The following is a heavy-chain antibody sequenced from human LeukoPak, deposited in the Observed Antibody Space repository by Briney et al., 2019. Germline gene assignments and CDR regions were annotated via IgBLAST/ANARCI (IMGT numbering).Heavy chain of an antibody. J-gene: IGHJ3*02. CDR2: ISSSSSTI. Sequence: PGGSLRLSCAASGFTFSTYSMNWVRQAPGKGLEWVSYISSSSSTIHYADSVKGRFTISRDNVKKSLYLQMSSLRVEDTAVYYCARDTHYYGSGSPAFDIWGQGTTATVSS. CDR1: GFTFSTYS. V-gene: IGHV3-48*01. CDR3: ARDTHYYGSGSPAFDI. D-gene: IGHD3-10*01.